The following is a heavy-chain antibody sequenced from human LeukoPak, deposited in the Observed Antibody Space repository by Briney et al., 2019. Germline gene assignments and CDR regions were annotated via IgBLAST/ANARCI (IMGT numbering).Heavy chain of an antibody. J-gene: IGHJ5*02. CDR1: GGSISSSSYY. D-gene: IGHD3-22*01. V-gene: IGHV4-39*07. CDR2: IYYSGST. Sequence: SETLSLTCTVSGGSISSSSYYWGWICQPPGKGLEWIGSIYYSGSTYYNPSLKSRVTISVDTSKNQFSLKLSSVTAADTAVYYCARDSYDSSPPNWFDPWGQGTLVTVSS. CDR3: ARDSYDSSPPNWFDP.